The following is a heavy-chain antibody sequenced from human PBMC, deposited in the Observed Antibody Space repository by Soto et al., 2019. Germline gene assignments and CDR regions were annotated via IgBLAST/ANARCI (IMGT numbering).Heavy chain of an antibody. D-gene: IGHD3-22*01. CDR1: GFTFSTYS. V-gene: IGHV3-48*01. CDR2: ISDSSSTI. Sequence: GGSLRLSCAASGFTFSTYSMNWVRQAPGKGLEWVSYISDSSSTIHYADSVKGRFTISRDNAKNSLYLQMNSLRAEDTAAYYCARDDYPYYDDSSGYQFDYWGQGALVTVSS. CDR3: ARDDYPYYDDSSGYQFDY. J-gene: IGHJ4*02.